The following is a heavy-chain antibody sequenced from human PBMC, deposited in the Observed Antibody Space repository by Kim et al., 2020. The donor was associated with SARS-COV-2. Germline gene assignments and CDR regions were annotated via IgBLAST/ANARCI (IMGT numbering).Heavy chain of an antibody. CDR2: IIPIFGTA. V-gene: IGHV1-69*13. Sequence: SVKVSCKASGGTFSSYAISWVRQAPGQGLEWMGGIIPIFGTANYAQKFQGRVTITADESTSTAYMELSSLRSEDTAVYYCAREGDYYDSSGYYGYWGQGTLVTVSS. CDR1: GGTFSSYA. J-gene: IGHJ4*02. CDR3: AREGDYYDSSGYYGY. D-gene: IGHD3-22*01.